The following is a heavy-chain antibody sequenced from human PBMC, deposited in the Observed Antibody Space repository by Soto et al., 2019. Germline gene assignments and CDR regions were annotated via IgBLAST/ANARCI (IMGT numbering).Heavy chain of an antibody. CDR1: GFTFSSDG. Sequence: QVQLVESGGGVVQPGRSLRLSCAASGFTFSSDGMHWVRQAPGKGLEWVAVISYDGSNKYYADSVKGRFTISRDNSKNTLYLQMNSLRAVDTAVYYCAKDEGYSSGWYVIGYYYGMDAWGQGTTVTVSS. V-gene: IGHV3-30*18. CDR3: AKDEGYSSGWYVIGYYYGMDA. D-gene: IGHD6-19*01. J-gene: IGHJ6*02. CDR2: ISYDGSNK.